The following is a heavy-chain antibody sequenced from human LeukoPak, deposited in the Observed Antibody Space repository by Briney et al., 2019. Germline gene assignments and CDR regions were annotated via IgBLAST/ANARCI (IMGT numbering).Heavy chain of an antibody. J-gene: IGHJ4*02. CDR2: INPNSGVT. D-gene: IGHD1-26*01. Sequence: ASVKVSCKASGYTFTGYYMHWVRQAPGQGLEWMGRINPNSGVTKYAQKFQGRVTMTRDTSISTAYMELSRLKSDDTAVDTAVYYCARGSRSGSHFALVDYWGQGTLVTVSS. V-gene: IGHV1-2*06. CDR1: GYTFTGYY. CDR3: VYYCARGSRSGSHFALVDY.